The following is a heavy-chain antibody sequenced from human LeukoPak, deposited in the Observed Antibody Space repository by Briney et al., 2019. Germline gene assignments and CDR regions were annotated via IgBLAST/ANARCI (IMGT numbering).Heavy chain of an antibody. CDR3: AKGGSSWSRWDY. Sequence: GGSLRLSCAASGFTFSSYTMHWVRQAPGKGLEWVAVISYDGSNKFYADSVKGRFTFSRDNSKNTLYLQMNSLRPEDTAVYYCAKGGSSWSRWDYWGQGTLVTVSS. V-gene: IGHV3-30-3*01. CDR1: GFTFSSYT. J-gene: IGHJ4*02. D-gene: IGHD6-13*01. CDR2: ISYDGSNK.